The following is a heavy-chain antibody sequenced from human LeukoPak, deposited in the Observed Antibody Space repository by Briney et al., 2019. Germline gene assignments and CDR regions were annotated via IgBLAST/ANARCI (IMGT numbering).Heavy chain of an antibody. Sequence: GSLRLSCAASGFTFSSYGMRWVRQAPGKVLEWVAVMSYDGSDKYYADSVKGRFTISRDNSKNTLYLQMSGLRREDTAVYYCAKEGGARGSELNFDYWGQGTLVTVSS. CDR2: MSYDGSDK. CDR1: GFTFSSYG. CDR3: AKEGGARGSELNFDY. J-gene: IGHJ4*02. D-gene: IGHD3-10*01. V-gene: IGHV3-30*18.